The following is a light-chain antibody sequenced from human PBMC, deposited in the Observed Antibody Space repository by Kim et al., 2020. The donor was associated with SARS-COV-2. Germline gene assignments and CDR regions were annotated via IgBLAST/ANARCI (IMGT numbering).Light chain of an antibody. CDR2: TAS. J-gene: IGKJ5*01. CDR3: QRRYTHPS. CDR1: QTIIVY. Sequence: SESVGDRVTITCRASQTIIVYLNWYRRKPGKAPTLRIQTASILQKGFPSRFSGSGSGTDFTLTISSLRPEDFATYYGQRRYTHPSFGQGTRLEIK. V-gene: IGKV1-39*01.